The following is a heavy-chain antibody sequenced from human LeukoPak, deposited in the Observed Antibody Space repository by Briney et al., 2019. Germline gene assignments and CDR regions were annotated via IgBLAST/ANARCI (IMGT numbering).Heavy chain of an antibody. CDR3: ASSRVVAAYLFDY. J-gene: IGHJ4*02. V-gene: IGHV1-69*04. Sequence: ASVKVSCKASGGTFGSYAISWVRQAPGQGLEWMGRIIPILGIANYAQKFQGRVTITADKSTSTAYMELSSLRSEDTAVYYCASSRVVAAYLFDYWGQGTLVTVSS. CDR2: IIPILGIA. D-gene: IGHD2-15*01. CDR1: GGTFGSYA.